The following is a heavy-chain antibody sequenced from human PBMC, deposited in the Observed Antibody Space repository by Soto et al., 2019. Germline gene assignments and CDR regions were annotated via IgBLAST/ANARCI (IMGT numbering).Heavy chain of an antibody. CDR1: GYTFTSYG. CDR2: ISAYNGNT. Sequence: ASVKVSCKASGYTFTSYGISWVRQAPGQGLEWMGWISAYNGNTNYAQKLQGRVTMTTDTSTSTAYMELRSLRSDDTAVYYCASGRIRMVGALDAFDIWGQGTMVTVSS. CDR3: ASGRIRMVGALDAFDI. V-gene: IGHV1-18*01. J-gene: IGHJ3*02. D-gene: IGHD1-26*01.